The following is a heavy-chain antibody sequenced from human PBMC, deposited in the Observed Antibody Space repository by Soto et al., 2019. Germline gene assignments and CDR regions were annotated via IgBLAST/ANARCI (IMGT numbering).Heavy chain of an antibody. CDR1: GFTFRSFE. D-gene: IGHD2-15*01. Sequence: GGSLRLSCAASGFTFRSFEMNWVRQSPGRGLEWVSYISSSGSTKHYAVSVKGRFTISRDNAETSLYLQMNSLRAEDTAVYYCARRVVAHTLFQDWGQGTLVTVSS. J-gene: IGHJ1*01. V-gene: IGHV3-48*03. CDR3: ARRVVAHTLFQD. CDR2: ISSSGSTK.